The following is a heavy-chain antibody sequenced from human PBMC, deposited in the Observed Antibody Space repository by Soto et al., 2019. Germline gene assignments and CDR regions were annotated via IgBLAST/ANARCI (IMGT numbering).Heavy chain of an antibody. CDR1: VGSISSYY. CDR2: IYYSGST. J-gene: IGHJ4*02. Sequence: EALSLTCTVSVGSISSYYCSWIRQPPGKGLEWIGYIYYSGSTNYNPSLKSRVTISVDTSKNQFSLKLSSVTAADTAVYYCARGYCSGGSCQRVFDYWGQGTLVTVSS. CDR3: ARGYCSGGSCQRVFDY. D-gene: IGHD2-15*01. V-gene: IGHV4-59*01.